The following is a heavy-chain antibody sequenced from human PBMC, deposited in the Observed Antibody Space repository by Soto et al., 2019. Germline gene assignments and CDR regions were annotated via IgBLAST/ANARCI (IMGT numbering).Heavy chain of an antibody. Sequence: PVKVSCKASGGTFSSYTISWVRQAPGQGLEWMGRIIPILGIANYAQKFQGRVTITADKSTSTAYMELSSLRSEDTAVYYCARDRGDLGRFDAFDIWGQGTMVTVSS. D-gene: IGHD3-10*01. V-gene: IGHV1-69*04. CDR1: GGTFSSYT. CDR3: ARDRGDLGRFDAFDI. J-gene: IGHJ3*02. CDR2: IIPILGIA.